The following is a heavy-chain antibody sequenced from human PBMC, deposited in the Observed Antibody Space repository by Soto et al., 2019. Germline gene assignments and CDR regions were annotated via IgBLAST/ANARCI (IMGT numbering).Heavy chain of an antibody. V-gene: IGHV1-69*13. D-gene: IGHD3-22*01. CDR2: IIPIFGTA. CDR1: GGTFSSYA. Sequence: GASVKVSCKASGGTFSSYAISWVRQAPGQGLEWMGGIIPIFGTANYAQKFQGRVTITADESTSTAYMELSSLRSEDTAVYYCARDGMLEDGMIVVVPGAFDIWGQGTIVTVSS. J-gene: IGHJ3*02. CDR3: ARDGMLEDGMIVVVPGAFDI.